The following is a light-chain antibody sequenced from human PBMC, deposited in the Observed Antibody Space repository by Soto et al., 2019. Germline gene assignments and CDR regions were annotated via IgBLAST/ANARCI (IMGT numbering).Light chain of an antibody. Sequence: EIVMTQSPATLSVSPGERATLSCRASQSVSRNLLAWYKQKPGQAPRLLIHGVSTRATGIPARFSGSGSGTEFTLTISSLQSEDFAIYYCQQYVQWPLITFGQGTRLEIK. V-gene: IGKV3-15*01. CDR3: QQYVQWPLIT. J-gene: IGKJ5*01. CDR2: GVS. CDR1: QSVSRN.